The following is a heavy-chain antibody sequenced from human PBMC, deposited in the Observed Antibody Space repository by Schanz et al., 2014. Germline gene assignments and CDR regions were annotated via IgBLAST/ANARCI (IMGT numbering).Heavy chain of an antibody. Sequence: QVQLVQSGAEVKKPGASVKVSCQASGYTFAGHAVHWVRQAPGQGPEWVGWIHTGSGNTKYSQKYEGRVTITRDTSASIVYMELSRLRSEDTAVFFCASGEARVTSSGVVIVPMNVWGKGTTVIVSS. D-gene: IGHD3-3*01. J-gene: IGHJ6*03. CDR1: GYTFAGHA. CDR2: IHTGSGNT. CDR3: ASGEARVTSSGVVIVPMNV. V-gene: IGHV1-3*04.